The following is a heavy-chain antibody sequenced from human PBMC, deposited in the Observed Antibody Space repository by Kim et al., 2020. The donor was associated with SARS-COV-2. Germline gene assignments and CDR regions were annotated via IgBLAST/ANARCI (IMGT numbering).Heavy chain of an antibody. CDR2: IYYTET. V-gene: IGHV4-59*01. CDR3: VRGTPMAGRNFEV. J-gene: IGHJ4*02. Sequence: SETLSLTCTVSGDSISNYYWSWIRQSPGKGLEYLGYIYYTETDYNPSLNSRVTISVDTSKKQVSLTLTSLTAADSAVYFCVRGTPMAGRNFEVWGQGTSVTVSS. D-gene: IGHD6-19*01. CDR1: GDSISNYY.